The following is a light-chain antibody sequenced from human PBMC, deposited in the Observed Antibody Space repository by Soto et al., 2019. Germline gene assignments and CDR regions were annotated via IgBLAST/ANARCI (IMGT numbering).Light chain of an antibody. Sequence: EIVMTQSPDTLSVSPGERATLSCRASQSVFSSLAWYQQKPGQAPRLLIYGAATRATGIPARFSGSGSGTEFTLTTRSIQSQDSEVYYCQQYHNWPAFGQGTKV. V-gene: IGKV3-15*01. CDR2: GAA. CDR3: QQYHNWPA. CDR1: QSVFSS. J-gene: IGKJ1*01.